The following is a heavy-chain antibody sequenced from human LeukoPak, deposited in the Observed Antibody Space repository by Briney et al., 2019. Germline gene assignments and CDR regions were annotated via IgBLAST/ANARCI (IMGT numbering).Heavy chain of an antibody. CDR2: NYYSGST. V-gene: IGHV4-59*01. D-gene: IGHD3-3*01. CDR3: ARDPSWEWNWFDP. Sequence: SETLSLTCTVSGRSISSYYWRWTRHPPGRGLVGIGDNYYSGSTNYNTSLTSRVTISVDTSKSQFSLKLSSVTAADTAVYYCARDPSWEWNWFDPWGQGTLVTVSS. CDR1: GRSISSYY. J-gene: IGHJ5*02.